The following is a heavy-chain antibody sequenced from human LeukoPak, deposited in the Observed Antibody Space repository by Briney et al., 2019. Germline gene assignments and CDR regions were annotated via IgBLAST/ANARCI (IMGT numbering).Heavy chain of an antibody. J-gene: IGHJ4*02. Sequence: TGGSLRLSCAASGFTVGSNTMSWVRQAPGKGLEWVSIIYNGGSTSYADSVKGRFTISRDNSKNTLYPQMNSLRTEDTAVYYCARGGSYFDISGYYFYWGQGTLVTVSS. D-gene: IGHD3-22*01. CDR1: GFTVGSNT. V-gene: IGHV3-66*01. CDR2: IYNGGST. CDR3: ARGGSYFDISGYYFY.